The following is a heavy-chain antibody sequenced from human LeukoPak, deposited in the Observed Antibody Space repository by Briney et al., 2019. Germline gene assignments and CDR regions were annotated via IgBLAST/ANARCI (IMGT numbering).Heavy chain of an antibody. D-gene: IGHD3-22*01. V-gene: IGHV4-61*02. CDR1: GGSISSGSYY. CDR3: AREWGLGDSSGYYRIDY. Sequence: SQTLSLTCTVSGGSISSGSYYWSWIRQPAGKGLELIGRIYTSGSTNYNPSLKSRVTISVDTSKNQFSLKLSSVTAADTAVYYCAREWGLGDSSGYYRIDYWGQGTLVTVSS. J-gene: IGHJ4*02. CDR2: IYTSGST.